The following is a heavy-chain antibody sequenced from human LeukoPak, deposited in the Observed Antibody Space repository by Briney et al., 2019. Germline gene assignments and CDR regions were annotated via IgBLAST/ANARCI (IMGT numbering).Heavy chain of an antibody. V-gene: IGHV4-59*01. Sequence: PSETLSVTCTVSGGSISSYYWSWIRQPPGKGLEWIGYIYYSGSTNYNPSLKSRVTISVDTSKNQFSLKLSSVTAADTAVYYCARERRWLQFGGNWFDPWGQGTLLTVSS. CDR3: ARERRWLQFGGNWFDP. CDR2: IYYSGST. CDR1: GGSISSYY. D-gene: IGHD5-24*01. J-gene: IGHJ5*02.